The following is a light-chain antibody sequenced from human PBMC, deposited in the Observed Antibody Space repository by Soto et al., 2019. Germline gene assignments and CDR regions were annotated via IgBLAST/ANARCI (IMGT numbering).Light chain of an antibody. J-gene: IGKJ1*01. CDR3: QHFGSSPPWP. V-gene: IGKV3-20*01. CDR2: GAS. CDR1: QSVSSNY. Sequence: ENVLTQFPGTLSLSPGERATLSCRASQSVSSNYLAWYQQKPGQAPRLLIYGASSRAAGIPDRFRGSGSGTDFTLTISRLEAEDFAVYYCQHFGSSPPWPFGQGTKVEMK.